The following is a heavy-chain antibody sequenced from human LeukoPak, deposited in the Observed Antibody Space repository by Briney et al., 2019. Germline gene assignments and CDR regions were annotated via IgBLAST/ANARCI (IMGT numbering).Heavy chain of an antibody. CDR3: ASLGGYCNY. D-gene: IGHD2-21*01. J-gene: IGHJ4*02. CDR2: INYRGST. CDR1: GGSINSGDFH. V-gene: IGHV4-30-4*01. Sequence: SETLSLTCSVSGGSINSGDFHWSWVRQSPGKGLEWIGYINYRGSTDYNSSLKSRLIISVDTSKNHFSLKLNSVTAADTAVYYCASLGGYCNYWGQGRLVIVSS.